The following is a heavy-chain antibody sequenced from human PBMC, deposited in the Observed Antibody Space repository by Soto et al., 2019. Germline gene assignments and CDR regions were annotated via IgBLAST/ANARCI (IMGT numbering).Heavy chain of an antibody. V-gene: IGHV3-23*01. D-gene: IGHD6-13*01. CDR1: GFTFCSYA. CDR3: AKALAAAAYYYYGMDV. Sequence: GGSPRLCCAACGFTFCSYAMSCVRQDPGKGLEWVSAISGSGGSTYYADSVKGRFTISRDNSKNTLYLQMNSLRAEDTAVYYCAKALAAAAYYYYGMDVWGQGTTVTVSS. CDR2: ISGSGGST. J-gene: IGHJ6*02.